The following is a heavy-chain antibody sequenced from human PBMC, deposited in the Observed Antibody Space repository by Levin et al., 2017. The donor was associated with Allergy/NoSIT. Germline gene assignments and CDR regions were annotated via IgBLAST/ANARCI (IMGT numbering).Heavy chain of an antibody. V-gene: IGHV3-21*01. CDR3: ARAGSSVAGTAYYFDY. J-gene: IGHJ4*02. CDR2: ISSSSSYI. D-gene: IGHD6-19*01. CDR1: GFTFSSYS. Sequence: GESLKISCAASGFTFSSYSMNWVRQAPGKGLEWVSSISSSSSYIYYADSVKGRFTISRDNAKNSLYLQMNSLRAEDTAVYYCARAGSSVAGTAYYFDYWGQGTLVTVSS.